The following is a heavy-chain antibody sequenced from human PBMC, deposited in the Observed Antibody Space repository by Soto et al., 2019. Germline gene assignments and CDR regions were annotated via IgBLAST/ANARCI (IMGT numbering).Heavy chain of an antibody. V-gene: IGHV1-3*01. CDR2: INPGNGNT. D-gene: IGHD4-17*01. Sequence: ASVKVSCKASGYTFTSYAMHWVRQAPGQSLEWMGWINPGNGNTRHSQKFRGRVTITRDTSASTAYMELSSLRSEDTAVYYCARGASSVTTFYFDLWGRGTLVTVSS. J-gene: IGHJ2*01. CDR3: ARGASSVTTFYFDL. CDR1: GYTFTSYA.